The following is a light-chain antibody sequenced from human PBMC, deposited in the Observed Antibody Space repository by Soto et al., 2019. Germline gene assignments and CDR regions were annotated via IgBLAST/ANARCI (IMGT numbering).Light chain of an antibody. CDR2: RAS. Sequence: EIVMTQSPATLSVSPGERATLSCRASQSVSSNVAWYQQRPGQAPRLLIYRASIRATGIPARFSGSGSGTEFTLTISSLQSEDFAVYYCQQYHNLWTFGQGTKVEIK. J-gene: IGKJ1*01. V-gene: IGKV3-15*01. CDR1: QSVSSN. CDR3: QQYHNLWT.